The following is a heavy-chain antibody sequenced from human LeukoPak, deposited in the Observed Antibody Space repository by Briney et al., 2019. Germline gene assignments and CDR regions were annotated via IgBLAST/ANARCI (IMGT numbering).Heavy chain of an antibody. J-gene: IGHJ3*02. CDR2: ISSDGTNK. CDR3: AKVHIIVTVPDAFDM. CDR1: GFTFNNYA. V-gene: IGHV3-30*18. D-gene: IGHD2-21*01. Sequence: GRSLRLSCAASGFTFNNYALHWVRQAPGEGLEWVAGISSDGTNKYSAESMKGRFSISRDNSKNTLYLQMNSLRPEDTAVYYCAKVHIIVTVPDAFDMWGQGTMVTVSS.